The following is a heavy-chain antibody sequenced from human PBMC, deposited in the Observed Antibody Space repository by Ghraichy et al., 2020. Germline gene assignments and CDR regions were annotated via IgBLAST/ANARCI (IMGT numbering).Heavy chain of an antibody. Sequence: SETLSLTCTVSGGSISSGDYYWSWIRQPPGTGLEWIGYIYYSGHFYYNPSLKSRVTMSVDASKNHFSLKLRSVTAADTAVYYCARDVSAYVSGSHDVGVWGRGTTVTVSS. CDR3: ARDVSAYVSGSHDVGV. J-gene: IGHJ6*02. CDR1: GGSISSGDYY. D-gene: IGHD3-10*01. V-gene: IGHV4-30-4*01. CDR2: IYYSGHF.